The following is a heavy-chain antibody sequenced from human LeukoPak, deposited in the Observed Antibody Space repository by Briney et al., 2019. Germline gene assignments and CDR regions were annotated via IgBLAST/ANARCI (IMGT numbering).Heavy chain of an antibody. CDR3: AREYSNYLRSSPRFDY. D-gene: IGHD4-11*01. V-gene: IGHV5-51*01. Sequence: GESLKISCKGSGYSFTSYWIGWVRQMPGKGLEWMGIIYPGDSDTRYSPSFQGQVTISADKSISTAYLQWSSLKASDTAMYYCAREYSNYLRSSPRFDYWGQGTLVTVSS. CDR2: IYPGDSDT. CDR1: GYSFTSYW. J-gene: IGHJ4*02.